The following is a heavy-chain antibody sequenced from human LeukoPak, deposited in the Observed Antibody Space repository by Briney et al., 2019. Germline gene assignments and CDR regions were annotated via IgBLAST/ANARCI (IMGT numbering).Heavy chain of an antibody. CDR1: GGSISSYY. CDR2: IYTSGST. D-gene: IGHD3-10*01. V-gene: IGHV4-4*07. CDR3: ARDRSMVRATLNWFGP. Sequence: PSETLSLTCTVSGGSISSYYWSWIRQPAGKGLEWIGRIYTSGSTNYNPSLKSRVTMSVDTSKNQFSLKLSSVTAADTAVYYCARDRSMVRATLNWFGPWGQGTLVTVSS. J-gene: IGHJ5*02.